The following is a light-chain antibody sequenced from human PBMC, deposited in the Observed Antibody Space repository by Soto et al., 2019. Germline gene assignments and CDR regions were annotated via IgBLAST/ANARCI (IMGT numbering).Light chain of an antibody. V-gene: IGLV2-11*01. CDR2: DVT. CDR1: SNNVGGYNY. CDR3: SSYTSSSTLV. Sequence: QSALTQPRSVSGSPGQSVTISCTGASNNVGGYNYVSWYQHHPGKVPQLIIYDVTKRPSGVPDRFSGSKSGNTASLTISGLQVEDEADYYCSSYTSSSTLVFGGGTKLTVL. J-gene: IGLJ2*01.